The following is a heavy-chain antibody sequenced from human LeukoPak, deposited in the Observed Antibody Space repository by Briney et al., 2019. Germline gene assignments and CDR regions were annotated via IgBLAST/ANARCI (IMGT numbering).Heavy chain of an antibody. Sequence: GGSLRLSCAASGFTFSSYWMSWVRQAPGKGLEWVANIKQDGSEKYYVDSVKGRFTISRDNSKNMVFLQMDSLGAEDMAVYYCARNWGLDYWGQGTLVAVSS. V-gene: IGHV3-7*05. D-gene: IGHD7-27*01. CDR1: GFTFSSYW. CDR2: IKQDGSEK. CDR3: ARNWGLDY. J-gene: IGHJ4*02.